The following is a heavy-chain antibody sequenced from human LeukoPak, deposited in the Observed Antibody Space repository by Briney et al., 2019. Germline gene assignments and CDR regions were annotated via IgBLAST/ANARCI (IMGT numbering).Heavy chain of an antibody. V-gene: IGHV3-21*01. Sequence: GGSLRLSCAGSGFTFSRYNMNWFRQAPGKGLERVSSISSRSSYIFYADSVKGRFTISRDNAKNSLYLQMNSLGAEDTAVYYCARDAQWLVPEGYYYYMDVWGKGTTVTVSS. CDR2: ISSRSSYI. J-gene: IGHJ6*03. D-gene: IGHD6-19*01. CDR1: GFTFSRYN. CDR3: ARDAQWLVPEGYYYYMDV.